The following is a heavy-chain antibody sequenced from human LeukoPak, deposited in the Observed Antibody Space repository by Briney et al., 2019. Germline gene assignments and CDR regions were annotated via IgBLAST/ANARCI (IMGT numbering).Heavy chain of an antibody. D-gene: IGHD3-3*01. V-gene: IGHV3-48*04. Sequence: GGSLRLSCAASGFTFSSYSMNWVRQAPGKGLEWVSYISSSSSTIYYADSVKGRFTISRDNAKNSLYLQMNSLRAEDTAVYYCARVALRFLEWLLLNYYYMDVWGKGTTVTVSS. CDR2: ISSSSSTI. J-gene: IGHJ6*03. CDR3: ARVALRFLEWLLLNYYYMDV. CDR1: GFTFSSYS.